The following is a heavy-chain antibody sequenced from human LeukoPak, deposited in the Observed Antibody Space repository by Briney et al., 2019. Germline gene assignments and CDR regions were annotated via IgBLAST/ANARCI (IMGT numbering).Heavy chain of an antibody. D-gene: IGHD4-11*01. J-gene: IGHJ5*02. CDR3: ARAGGHSYSLDP. CDR1: GYTFTSYY. CDR2: INPSGGST. V-gene: IGHV1-46*01. Sequence: ASVKVSCKASGYTFTSYYMHWVRQAPGQGLEWMGIINPSGGSTGYAQKFQGRVTMTRDMSTSTVYMELSSLRSEDTAVYYCARAGGHSYSLDPWGQGTLVTVSS.